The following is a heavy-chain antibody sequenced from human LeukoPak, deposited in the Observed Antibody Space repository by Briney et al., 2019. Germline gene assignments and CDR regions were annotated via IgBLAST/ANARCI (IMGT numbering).Heavy chain of an antibody. CDR1: GFTFSNYA. J-gene: IGHJ3*02. CDR3: AKGVVVTAPTDDAFDI. Sequence: GGSLRLSCAASGFTFSNYAMSWVRQAPGKGLEWVSAISGSGGTTYYADSVKGRFTISRDNSKNTLYLQMNSLRAEDTAVYYCAKGVVVTAPTDDAFDIWGQGTMVTVSS. V-gene: IGHV3-23*01. CDR2: ISGSGGTT. D-gene: IGHD2-21*02.